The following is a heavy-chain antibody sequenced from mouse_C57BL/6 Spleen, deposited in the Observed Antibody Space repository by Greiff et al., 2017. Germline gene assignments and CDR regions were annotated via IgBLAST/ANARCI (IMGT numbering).Heavy chain of an antibody. CDR1: GYTFTSYW. Sequence: QVQLKQPGAELVKPGASVKLSCKASGYTFTSYWMHWVKQRPGQGLEWIGMIHPNSGSTNYNEKFKSKATLTVDKSSSTAYMQLSSLTSDDSAVYYCARGALYYGSSYWYFDVWGTGTTVTVSS. CDR3: ARGALYYGSSYWYFDV. D-gene: IGHD1-1*01. J-gene: IGHJ1*03. V-gene: IGHV1-64*01. CDR2: IHPNSGST.